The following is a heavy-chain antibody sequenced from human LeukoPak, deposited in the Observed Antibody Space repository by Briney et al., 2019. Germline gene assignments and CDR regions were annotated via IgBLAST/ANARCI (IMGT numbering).Heavy chain of an antibody. D-gene: IGHD4-11*01. Sequence: SETLSLTCTVSGGSISSSSYYWGWIRQPPGKGLEWIGSIYYSGSTYYNPSLKSRVTISVDTSKNQFSLKLSSVTAADTAVYYCARGEEGNYSIYYYYMDVWGKGTTVTVSS. CDR2: IYYSGST. J-gene: IGHJ6*03. CDR3: ARGEEGNYSIYYYYMDV. CDR1: GGSISSSSYY. V-gene: IGHV4-39*07.